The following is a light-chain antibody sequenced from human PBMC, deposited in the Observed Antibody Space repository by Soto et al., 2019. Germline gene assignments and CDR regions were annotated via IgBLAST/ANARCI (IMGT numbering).Light chain of an antibody. J-gene: IGKJ3*01. V-gene: IGKV1-33*01. CDR3: QQYNNLRT. Sequence: DLHMTQSPSSLSASVGDRVTITCGASQDISTYLNWYQQKPGKAPKILIYEASKLATGVPSRFSGSGSETHFNFSISSLQPEDVGTYYCQQYNNLRTFGPGTKVDFK. CDR2: EAS. CDR1: QDISTY.